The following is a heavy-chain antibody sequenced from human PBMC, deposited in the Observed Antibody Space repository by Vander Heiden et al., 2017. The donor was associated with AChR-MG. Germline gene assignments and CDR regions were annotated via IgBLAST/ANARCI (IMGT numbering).Heavy chain of an antibody. CDR1: GGTFSSYA. D-gene: IGHD3-22*01. CDR2: IIPILGIA. V-gene: IGHV1-69*04. CDR3: ARDASPYDSSGYYYVNYFDY. Sequence: QVQLVQSGAEVKKPGSSVKVSCKASGGTFSSYAIRGVRQAPGQGREWMGRIIPILGIANYAQKFQGRVTITADKSTSTAYMELSSLRSEDTAVYYCARDASPYDSSGYYYVNYFDYWGQGTLVTVSS. J-gene: IGHJ4*02.